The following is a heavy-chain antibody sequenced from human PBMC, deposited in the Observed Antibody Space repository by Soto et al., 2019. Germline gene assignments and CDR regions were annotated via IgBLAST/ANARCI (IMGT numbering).Heavy chain of an antibody. Sequence: TLSLTCTVSGGPISSGDYFWSWIRPAPGKGLEWIGYIYYNVYTYYNPSLKSRLTISFDTSQNQFTLKLTSVTAADTAVYYCARGGYYYARPGYDSTWDYWGQGTRVTVSS. V-gene: IGHV4-30-4*01. D-gene: IGHD3-22*01. CDR1: GGPISSGDYF. CDR3: ARGGYYYARPGYDSTWDY. J-gene: IGHJ4*02. CDR2: IYYNVYT.